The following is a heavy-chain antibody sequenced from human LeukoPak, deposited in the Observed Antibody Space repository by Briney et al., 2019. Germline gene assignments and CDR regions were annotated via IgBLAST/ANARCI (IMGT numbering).Heavy chain of an antibody. Sequence: SETLSLTCAVYGGSFSGYYWSWIRQPPGMGLEWIGEINHSGSTNYNPSRKSRVTISVDTSKNQFSLKLSSVTAADTAVYYCARLRYCSSTSCPWGQGTLVTVSS. CDR3: ARLRYCSSTSCP. CDR1: GGSFSGYY. CDR2: INHSGST. V-gene: IGHV4-34*01. D-gene: IGHD2-2*01. J-gene: IGHJ5*02.